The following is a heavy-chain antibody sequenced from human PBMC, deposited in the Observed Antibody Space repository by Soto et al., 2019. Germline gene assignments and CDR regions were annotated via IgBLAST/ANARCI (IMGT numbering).Heavy chain of an antibody. CDR2: ISPYKGNT. CDR1: GYTFTNYG. V-gene: IGHV1-18*01. D-gene: IGHD3-10*01. J-gene: IGHJ4*02. Sequence: RASVKVSCKASGYTFTNYGISWVRQAPGQGLEWMGWISPYKGNTYYAQNLQGRVTMTTDTSTYTAYMELRRLRSDDTAVYFCARDLDGSGSYYTDYWGQGTLVTVSS. CDR3: ARDLDGSGSYYTDY.